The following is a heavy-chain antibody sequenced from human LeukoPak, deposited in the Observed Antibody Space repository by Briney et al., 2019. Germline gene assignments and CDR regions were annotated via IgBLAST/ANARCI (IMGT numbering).Heavy chain of an antibody. D-gene: IGHD2/OR15-2a*01. CDR3: VSFYETY. V-gene: IGHV3-74*01. J-gene: IGHJ4*02. CDR2: INSDGSWT. CDR1: GNYW. Sequence: GGSLRLSCAASGNYWMHWVRRAPGKGLVWVSHINSDGSWTSYADSVKGRFTISKDNAKNTVYLQMNSLRAEDTAVYYCVSFYETYWGRGTLVTVSS.